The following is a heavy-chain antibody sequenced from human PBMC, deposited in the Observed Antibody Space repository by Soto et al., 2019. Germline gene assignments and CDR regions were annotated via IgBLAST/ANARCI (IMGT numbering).Heavy chain of an antibody. J-gene: IGHJ4*02. Sequence: EASVKVSCKASGGTFSSYAISWVLQAPGQGLEWMGGIIPIFGTANYAQKFQGRVTITADKSTSTAYMELSSLRSEDTAVYYCARAIQDYYDSSGFDYWGQGTLVTVSS. CDR1: GGTFSSYA. CDR2: IIPIFGTA. D-gene: IGHD3-22*01. CDR3: ARAIQDYYDSSGFDY. V-gene: IGHV1-69*06.